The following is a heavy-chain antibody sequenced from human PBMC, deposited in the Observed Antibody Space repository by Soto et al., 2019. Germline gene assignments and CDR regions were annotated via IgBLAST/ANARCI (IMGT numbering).Heavy chain of an antibody. Sequence: QVQLVQSGAEVKKPGASVKLSCKASGYTFINYYIHWVRQAPGQGLEWMGIFNPTSGSTNYAQKFQSRVTLTKDTSTSTVYTELSSRRFDDTAVYYCARDVAAGDYWGQGTLVTVSS. J-gene: IGHJ4*02. CDR2: FNPTSGST. CDR1: GYTFINYY. D-gene: IGHD6-13*01. V-gene: IGHV1-46*01. CDR3: ARDVAAGDY.